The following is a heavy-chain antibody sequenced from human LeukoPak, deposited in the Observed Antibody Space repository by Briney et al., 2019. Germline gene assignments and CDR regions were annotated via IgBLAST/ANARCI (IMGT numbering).Heavy chain of an antibody. CDR2: INPNSGGT. CDR3: ARDINSFTGEDY. Sequence: ASVKVSCKASGYTFTGYYMHWVRQAPGQGLEWMGWINPNSGGTNYAQKFQGRVTMTRDTSISTAYMELSRLRSEDTAVYYCARDINSFTGEDYWGQGTLVTVSS. V-gene: IGHV1-2*02. J-gene: IGHJ4*02. D-gene: IGHD7-27*01. CDR1: GYTFTGYY.